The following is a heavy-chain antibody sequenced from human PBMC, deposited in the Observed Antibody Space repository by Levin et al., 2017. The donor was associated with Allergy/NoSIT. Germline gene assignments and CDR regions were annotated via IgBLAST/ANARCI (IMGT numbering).Heavy chain of an antibody. CDR2: ISYDGSNK. CDR3: ARDLYSGSWYPDY. Sequence: AGGSLRLSCAASGFTFSSYAMHWVRQAPGKGLEWVAVISYDGSNKYYADSVKGRFTISRDNSKNTLYLQMNSLRADDTAVYYCARDLYSGSWYPDYWGQGTLVTVSS. J-gene: IGHJ4*02. CDR1: GFTFSSYA. V-gene: IGHV3-30-3*01. D-gene: IGHD6-13*01.